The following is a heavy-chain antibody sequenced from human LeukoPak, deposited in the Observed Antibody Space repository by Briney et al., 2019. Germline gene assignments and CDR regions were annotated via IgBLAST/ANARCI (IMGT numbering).Heavy chain of an antibody. D-gene: IGHD3-3*01. CDR3: ASTYDFWSAKRGIFDY. Sequence: PGGSLRLSCAASGFTFSSYSMNWVRQAPGKGLEWVSYISSSSSTIYYADSVKGRFTISKDNAKNSLYLQMNSLRAEGTAVYYCASTYDFWSAKRGIFDYWGQGTLVTVSS. CDR1: GFTFSSYS. V-gene: IGHV3-48*04. J-gene: IGHJ4*02. CDR2: ISSSSSTI.